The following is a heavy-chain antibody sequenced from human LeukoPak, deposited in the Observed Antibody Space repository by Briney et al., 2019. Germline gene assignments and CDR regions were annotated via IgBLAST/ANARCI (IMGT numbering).Heavy chain of an antibody. CDR2: IKKDGSEK. Sequence: QPGGSLRLSCAAPGFTFSSHWMSWVRQAPGKGLEWVANIKKDGSEKFYVDAVKGRFTISRDNAKTSLYLQMNSLRAEDTAVYYCARDLSGIAGYTYGRGIDYWGQGTLVTVSS. J-gene: IGHJ4*02. V-gene: IGHV3-7*01. CDR1: GFTFSSHW. CDR3: ARDLSGIAGYTYGRGIDY. D-gene: IGHD5-18*01.